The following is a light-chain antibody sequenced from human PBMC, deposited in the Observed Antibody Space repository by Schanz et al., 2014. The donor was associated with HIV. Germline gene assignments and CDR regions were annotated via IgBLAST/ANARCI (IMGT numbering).Light chain of an antibody. V-gene: IGKV3-20*01. CDR1: QSISSSL. CDR2: AAS. J-gene: IGKJ1*01. CDR3: QQYGSSPRT. Sequence: IVLTQSPGTLSLSPGERGTLSCRASQSISSSLLAWYQKKPGQAPTLLIYAASSRASGIPDRFSGSGSGTDFTLTISRLEPEDFAVYYCQQYGSSPRTFGQGAKVEI.